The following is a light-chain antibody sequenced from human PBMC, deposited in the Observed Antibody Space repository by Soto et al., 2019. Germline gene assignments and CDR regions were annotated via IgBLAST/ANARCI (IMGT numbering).Light chain of an antibody. CDR1: QSVLYSSNNKNY. V-gene: IGKV4-1*01. J-gene: IGKJ1*01. CDR3: QQYYSHWT. CDR2: WAS. Sequence: DIVMTQSPDSLAVSLGERATINCKSSQSVLYSSNNKNYLAWYQQKPGQPPKRLIYWASTRESGAPDRFSGSGSGTDFTLTISTLQAEDVSIYFCQQYYSHWTFGQGTKVEIK.